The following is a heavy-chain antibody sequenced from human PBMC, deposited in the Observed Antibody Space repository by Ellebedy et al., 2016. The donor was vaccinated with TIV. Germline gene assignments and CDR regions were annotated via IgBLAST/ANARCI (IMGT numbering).Heavy chain of an antibody. J-gene: IGHJ3*01. CDR2: IYWDNDD. Sequence: SGPTLVXPTETLTLTCAFSGFSFTATGEGVGWVRQPPGKALDWLAIIYWDNDDRYSSSMRSRLRITKDTSRREVVLTMTNMDPVDTGTYYCVQIMITYGGVTRTDAFDVWGQGILVTVSS. CDR1: GFSFTATGEG. V-gene: IGHV2-5*04. D-gene: IGHD3-16*01. CDR3: VQIMITYGGVTRTDAFDV.